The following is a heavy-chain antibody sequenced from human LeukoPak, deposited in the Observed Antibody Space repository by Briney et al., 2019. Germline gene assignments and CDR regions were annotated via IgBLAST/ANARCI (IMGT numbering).Heavy chain of an antibody. CDR1: GFSFSSYE. J-gene: IGHJ3*02. CDR2: ISSSGSTI. D-gene: IGHD5-24*01. V-gene: IGHV3-48*03. Sequence: GGSLRLSCAASGFSFSSYEMNWVRQAPGKGLECVSYISSSGSTIYYADSVKGRFTISRDNAKNSLYLQMNSLTAEDTAVYYCAKAGVELATISPFDIWGQGTMVTVSS. CDR3: AKAGVELATISPFDI.